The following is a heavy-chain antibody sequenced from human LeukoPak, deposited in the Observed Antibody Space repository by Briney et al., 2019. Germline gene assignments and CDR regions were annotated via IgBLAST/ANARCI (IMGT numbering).Heavy chain of an antibody. CDR2: ISYDGSNK. Sequence: GGSLRLSCAASGFTFSSYAMHWVRQAPGKGLEWVAVISYDGSNKYYADSAKGRFTISRDNSKNPMYLQMNSRRAEDTAVYYCARDEARYCSSTSCYGLFYWGQGTLVTVSS. V-gene: IGHV3-30*04. CDR3: ARDEARYCSSTSCYGLFY. D-gene: IGHD2-2*01. J-gene: IGHJ4*02. CDR1: GFTFSSYA.